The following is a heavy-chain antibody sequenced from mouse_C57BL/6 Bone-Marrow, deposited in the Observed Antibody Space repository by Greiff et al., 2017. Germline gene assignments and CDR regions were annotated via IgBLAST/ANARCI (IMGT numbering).Heavy chain of an antibody. CDR3: ARDVDY. Sequence: EVMLVESGGGLVQSGRSLRLSCATSGFTFSDFYMEWVRQAPGKGLEWIAASRNKANDYTTEYSASVKGRFIVSRDTSQSILYLQMNALRAEDTAIYYCARDVDYWGQGTSVTVSS. V-gene: IGHV7-1*01. J-gene: IGHJ4*01. CDR1: GFTFSDFY. CDR2: SRNKANDYTT.